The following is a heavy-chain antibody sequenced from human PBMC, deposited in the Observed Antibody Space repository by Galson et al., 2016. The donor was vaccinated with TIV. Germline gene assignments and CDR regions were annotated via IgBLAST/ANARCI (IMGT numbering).Heavy chain of an antibody. V-gene: IGHV5-51*03. J-gene: IGHJ3*01. CDR2: IFPNDSDI. CDR1: GYNFRSYW. D-gene: IGHD3-16*01. CDR3: ARMSLLGALDV. Sequence: QSGAEVTKPGESLKISCKDSGYNFRSYWIAWVRQMPGKGFEWLGIIFPNDSDIRYSPYFRGLVTMSADKSTSTAYPQCSSLKASDTAMYYCARMSLLGALDVWGQGTMVIVSS.